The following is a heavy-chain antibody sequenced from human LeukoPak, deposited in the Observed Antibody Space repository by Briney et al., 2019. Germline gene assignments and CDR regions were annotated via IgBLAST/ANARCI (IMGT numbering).Heavy chain of an antibody. CDR2: INAGNGNT. CDR3: ARPNPDYYDSSGYYYFDY. D-gene: IGHD3-22*01. V-gene: IGHV1-3*01. CDR1: GYTFTSYA. Sequence: ASVKVSCKASGYTFTSYAMHWERQAPGQRLEWMGWINAGNGNTKYSQKFQGRVTITRDTSASTAYMELSSLRSEDTAVYYCARPNPDYYDSSGYYYFDYWGQGTLVTVSS. J-gene: IGHJ4*02.